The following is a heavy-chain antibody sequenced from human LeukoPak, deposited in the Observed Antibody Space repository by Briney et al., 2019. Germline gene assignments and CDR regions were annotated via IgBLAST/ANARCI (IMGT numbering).Heavy chain of an antibody. D-gene: IGHD3-22*01. CDR1: GGAFSGYY. V-gene: IGHV4-34*01. CDR2: INHSGRT. CDR3: ARGRAGYYYDSSGYYFGSGLFDY. J-gene: IGHJ4*02. Sequence: SETLSLTCAVYGGAFSGYYWSWIRQPPGKGLEWIGEINHSGRTNYNPSLKSRVTISVDTSKNQFSLRLSSVTAADTAVYYCARGRAGYYYDSSGYYFGSGLFDYWGQGTLVTVSS.